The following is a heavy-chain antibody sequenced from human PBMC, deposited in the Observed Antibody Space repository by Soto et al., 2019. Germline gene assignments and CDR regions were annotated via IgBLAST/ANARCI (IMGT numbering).Heavy chain of an antibody. V-gene: IGHV3-74*01. CDR2: INSDGSST. D-gene: IGHD2-21*02. J-gene: IGHJ3*02. Sequence: EVQLVESGGGLVQPGGSLRLSCAASGFTFSSYWMHWVRQAPGKGLVWVSRINSDGSSTSYADSVKGRFTISRDNATNTLYLQMNSLRAEDTAVYYCARDCGGDCYSLYDAFDIWGQGTMVTVSS. CDR3: ARDCGGDCYSLYDAFDI. CDR1: GFTFSSYW.